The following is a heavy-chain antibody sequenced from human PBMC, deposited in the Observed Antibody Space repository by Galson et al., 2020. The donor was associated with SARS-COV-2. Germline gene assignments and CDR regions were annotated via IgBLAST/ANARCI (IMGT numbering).Heavy chain of an antibody. D-gene: IGHD1-7*01. CDR1: GFTFSSYG. Sequence: GGSLRLTCAASGFTFSSYGMHWVRQAPGKGLEWVAVIWYDGSNKYYADSVKGRFTISRDNSKNTLYLQMNSLRAEDTAVYYCAKERLAYNWNYGLDYWGQGTLVTVSS. V-gene: IGHV3-33*06. J-gene: IGHJ4*02. CDR3: AKERLAYNWNYGLDY. CDR2: IWYDGSNK.